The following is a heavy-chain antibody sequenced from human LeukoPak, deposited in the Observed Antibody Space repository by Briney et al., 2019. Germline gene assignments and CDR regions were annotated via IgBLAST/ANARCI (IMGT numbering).Heavy chain of an antibody. V-gene: IGHV5-51*01. Sequence: GESLKISCKGSGYSFTSYWIGWVRQMPGKGLEWMGIIYPGDSDTRYSPSFQGQVTISADKSISTAYLQWSSLKASDTAMYYCARQISKYYGSGSYAYWGQGTLVTVSS. J-gene: IGHJ4*02. CDR3: ARQISKYYGSGSYAY. CDR2: IYPGDSDT. D-gene: IGHD3-10*01. CDR1: GYSFTSYW.